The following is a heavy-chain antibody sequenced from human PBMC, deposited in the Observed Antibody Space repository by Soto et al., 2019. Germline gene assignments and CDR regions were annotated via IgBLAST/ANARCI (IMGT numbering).Heavy chain of an antibody. CDR1: GFTVSTNY. Sequence: EVQLVESGGGLVQPGGSLSPSCQASGFTVSTNYMGWVPQAPGKGLEGVSVIFSGGSTYYADSVKGRFTISRDNSKNTLYLQMNSLRAEDTAVYYCARHGYNYGGGYFDYWGQGTLVTVSS. V-gene: IGHV3-66*04. CDR3: ARHGYNYGGGYFDY. CDR2: IFSGGST. D-gene: IGHD5-18*01. J-gene: IGHJ4*02.